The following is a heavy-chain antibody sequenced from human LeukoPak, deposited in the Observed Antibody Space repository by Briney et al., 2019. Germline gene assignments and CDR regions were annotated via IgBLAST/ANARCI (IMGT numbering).Heavy chain of an antibody. CDR1: GFTFSGYS. D-gene: IGHD4-23*01. CDR3: ARHRRYGGNSGSDY. Sequence: GGSLRLSCTASGFTFSGYSMNWVRQAPGKGLEWVSSISSSSSYIYYADSVKGRFTISRDNAKNSLYLQMNSLRAEDTAVYYCARHRRYGGNSGSDYWGQGTLVTVSS. CDR2: ISSSSSYI. J-gene: IGHJ4*02. V-gene: IGHV3-21*01.